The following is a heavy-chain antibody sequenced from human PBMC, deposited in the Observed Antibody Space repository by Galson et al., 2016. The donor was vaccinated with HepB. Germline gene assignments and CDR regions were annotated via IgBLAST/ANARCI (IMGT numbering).Heavy chain of an antibody. CDR1: GDSVSSNSAT. D-gene: IGHD2-21*01. Sequence: CAISGDSVSSNSATWNWIRQSPSRGLEWLGRTYYRSKWFNDYATAVKTRININPDTSKNHFSLQLNSVTPEDAAMYYCVRQYSSTSFYYVLDVWGQGTTVTVS. CDR3: VRQYSSTSFYYVLDV. CDR2: TYYRSKWFN. J-gene: IGHJ6*02. V-gene: IGHV6-1*01.